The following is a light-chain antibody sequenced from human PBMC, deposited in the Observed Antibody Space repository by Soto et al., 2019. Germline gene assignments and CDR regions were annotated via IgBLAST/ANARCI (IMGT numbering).Light chain of an antibody. CDR2: AAS. V-gene: IGKV3-20*01. CDR3: QQYGSSPIT. CDR1: QSVSSSY. J-gene: IGKJ5*01. Sequence: EMVLTQSPGTLSLSPEQRATLPCMTSQSVSSSYLAWYQQKPGQAPRLLIYAASSRATGIPDRFSGSGSGTDFSLTISRLEPEDFAVYYCQQYGSSPITFGQGTRLEIK.